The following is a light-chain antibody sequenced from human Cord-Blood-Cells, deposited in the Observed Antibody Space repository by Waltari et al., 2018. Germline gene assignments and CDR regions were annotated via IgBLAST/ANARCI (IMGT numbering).Light chain of an antibody. CDR2: WSS. J-gene: IGKJ1*01. CDR1: KSVLYSSNNKNY. Sequence: DIVMTQSPDSLAVSLGARATINCTSSKSVLYSSNNKNYLAWYQQKPGQPPKLLIYWSSTRESGFPDRFSGSGSGTDFTLSISSLQAEDGAVYYCQQYYSTPPTFGQGTKVEIK. V-gene: IGKV4-1*01. CDR3: QQYYSTPPT.